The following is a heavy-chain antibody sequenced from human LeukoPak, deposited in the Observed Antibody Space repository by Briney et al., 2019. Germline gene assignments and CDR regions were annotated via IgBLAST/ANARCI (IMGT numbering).Heavy chain of an antibody. V-gene: IGHV4-34*01. D-gene: IGHD3-22*01. CDR3: ARGRYYYDSSGYYYYFDY. CDR2: INHSGST. J-gene: IGHJ4*02. Sequence: SETLSLTCAVYGGSFSGYYWSWIRQPPGKGLEWIGEINHSGSTNYNPSLKSRVTISVDTSKNQFSLKLSSVTAADTAVYYCARGRYYYDSSGYYYYFDYWGQGTLVTVSS. CDR1: GGSFSGYY.